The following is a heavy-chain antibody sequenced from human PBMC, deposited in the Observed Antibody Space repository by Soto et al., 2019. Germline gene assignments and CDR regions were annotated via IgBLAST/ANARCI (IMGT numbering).Heavy chain of an antibody. V-gene: IGHV4-31*03. D-gene: IGHD5-12*01. CDR3: ARHVATTYNWFDP. CDR2: IYYSGST. Sequence: PSETLSLTCTVSGGSISSGGYYWSWIRQHPGKGLEWIGYIYYSGSTYYNPSLKSRVTISVDTSKNQFSLKLSSVTAADTAVYYCARHVATTYNWFDPWGQGTLVTVS. J-gene: IGHJ5*02. CDR1: GGSISSGGYY.